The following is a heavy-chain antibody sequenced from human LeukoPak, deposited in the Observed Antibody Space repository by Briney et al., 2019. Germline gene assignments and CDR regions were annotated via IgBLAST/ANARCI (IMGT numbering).Heavy chain of an antibody. J-gene: IGHJ6*03. CDR2: MNPNSGNT. V-gene: IGHV1-8*01. Sequence: ASVKVSCKASGYTFTSYDINWVRQATGQGLEWMGWMNPNSGNTGYAQKFQGRVTITRNTSISTAYMELSSLRSEDTAVYYCARGLFDIVVVPAAMAKEDYYYYMDVWGKGTTVTVSS. D-gene: IGHD2-2*01. CDR1: GYTFTSYD. CDR3: ARGLFDIVVVPAAMAKEDYYYYMDV.